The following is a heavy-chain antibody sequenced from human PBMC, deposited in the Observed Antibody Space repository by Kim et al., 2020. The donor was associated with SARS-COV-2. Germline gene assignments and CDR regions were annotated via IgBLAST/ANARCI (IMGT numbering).Heavy chain of an antibody. J-gene: IGHJ4*02. CDR2: A. V-gene: IGHV1-69*01. Sequence: ANLAQEFPGRGTITADESKSTAYMELSSLRSEDTAVYYCAGGPDVGHFDYWGQGTLVTVSS. CDR3: AGGPDVGHFDY.